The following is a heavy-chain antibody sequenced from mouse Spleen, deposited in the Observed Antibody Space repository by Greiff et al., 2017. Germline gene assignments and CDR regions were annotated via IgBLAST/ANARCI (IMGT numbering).Heavy chain of an antibody. CDR1: GYTFTSYT. CDR3: ARWDYDEKGDY. D-gene: IGHD2-4*01. CDR2: INPSSGYT. V-gene: IGHV1-4*01. Sequence: VQLQQSGAELARPGASVKMSCKASGYTFTSYTMHWVKQRPGQGLEWIGYINPSSGYTNYNQKFKDKATLTADKSSSTAYMQLSSLTYEDSAVYYCARWDYDEKGDYWGQGTTLTVSS. J-gene: IGHJ2*01.